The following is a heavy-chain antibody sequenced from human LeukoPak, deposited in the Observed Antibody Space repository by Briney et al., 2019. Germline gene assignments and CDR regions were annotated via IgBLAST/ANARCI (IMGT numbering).Heavy chain of an antibody. Sequence: GFLELSLAASGFHFSSHAMSGVRPAPGKGLEWVSAISGSGGSTYYADSVKGRFTISRDNAKNSLYLQMNSLRAEDTALYYCAKGGSSWYWGQGTLVTVSS. CDR2: ISGSGGST. D-gene: IGHD2-15*01. CDR3: AKGGSSWY. V-gene: IGHV3-23*01. J-gene: IGHJ4*02. CDR1: GFHFSSHA.